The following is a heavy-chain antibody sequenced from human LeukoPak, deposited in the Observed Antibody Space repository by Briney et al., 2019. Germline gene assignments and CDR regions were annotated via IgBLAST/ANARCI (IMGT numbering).Heavy chain of an antibody. CDR2: IYTSGST. CDR3: ARSALEWLSVGNWFDP. V-gene: IGHV4-4*07. D-gene: IGHD3-3*01. J-gene: IGHJ5*02. CDR1: GGSISSYY. Sequence: SETLSLTCTVSGGSISSYYWSWIRQPAGKGLEWIGRIYTSGSTNYNPSLKSRVTMSVDTSKNQFSLKLSSVTAADTAVYYCARSALEWLSVGNWFDPWGQGTLVTVSS.